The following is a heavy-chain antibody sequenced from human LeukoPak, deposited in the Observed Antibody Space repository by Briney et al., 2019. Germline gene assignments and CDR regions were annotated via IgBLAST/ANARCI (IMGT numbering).Heavy chain of an antibody. CDR3: AASITMFDY. V-gene: IGHV3-7*02. CDR1: GFSFSSHW. CDR2: IKEDGSVK. J-gene: IGHJ4*02. D-gene: IGHD3-10*01. Sequence: PGGSLRLSCAASGFSFSSHWMSWVRQAPGKGLEWVANIKEDGSVKYYVESVKGRFTISRDNAKNSLYLQMNSLRAEDTAVYYCAASITMFDYWGQGTLVTVSS.